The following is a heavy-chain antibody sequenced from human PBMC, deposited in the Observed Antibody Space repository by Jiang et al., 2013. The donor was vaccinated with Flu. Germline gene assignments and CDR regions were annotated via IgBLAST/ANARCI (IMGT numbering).Heavy chain of an antibody. CDR2: ISSSGTYI. CDR1: FSSYS. D-gene: IGHD6-19*01. Sequence: FSSYSMDWVRQAPGKGLEWVSSISSSGTYIFYADSVKGRFTISRDNAKNSLYLQMNSLRAEDTAVYYCARGAYSSGWLFDYWGQGTLVTVSS. J-gene: IGHJ4*02. CDR3: ARGAYSSGWLFDY. V-gene: IGHV3-21*01.